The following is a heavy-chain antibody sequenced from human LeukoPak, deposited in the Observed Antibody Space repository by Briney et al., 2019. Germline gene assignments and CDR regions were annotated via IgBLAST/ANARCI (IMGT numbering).Heavy chain of an antibody. V-gene: IGHV3-30*02. D-gene: IGHD2-21*01. CDR1: GFTFGDYA. J-gene: IGHJ3*01. CDR3: ALIGVVIPPDTYDV. Sequence: GGSLRLSCSSFGFTFGDYAFHWVRQAPGKGLEWLAFIRCDGSDSYYADSVKGRFTISGDNSKKTLYLQMDSLRTEDTTFYYCALIGVVIPPDTYDVWGQGTLVTVSS. CDR2: IRCDGSDS.